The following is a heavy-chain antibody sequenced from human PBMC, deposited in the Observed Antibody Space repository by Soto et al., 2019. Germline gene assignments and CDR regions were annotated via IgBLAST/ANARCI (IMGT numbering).Heavy chain of an antibody. Sequence: QVQLVESGGGVVQPGRSLRLSCAASGFTFTSYGMHWVRQAPGKGLEWVAVIWYDGSNKYYADSVKGRFTISRDNSKNTLYLQMNSLRAEDTAVYYCARPIAARPDYYYYMDVWGKGTTVTVSS. CDR1: GFTFTSYG. CDR2: IWYDGSNK. V-gene: IGHV3-33*01. D-gene: IGHD6-6*01. CDR3: ARPIAARPDYYYYMDV. J-gene: IGHJ6*03.